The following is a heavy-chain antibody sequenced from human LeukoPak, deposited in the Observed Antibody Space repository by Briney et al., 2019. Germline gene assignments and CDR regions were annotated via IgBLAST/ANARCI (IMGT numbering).Heavy chain of an antibody. CDR1: AFSLSAYN. V-gene: IGHV3-21*04. CDR3: VRDRGTYRPIDY. CDR2: ISYTGTYI. J-gene: IGHJ4*02. Sequence: TGGSLRLSCAASAFSLSAYNMNWVRQAPGKGLEWVSSISYTGTYIYYADSVKGRFTISRDNAQNSLYLQMNSLRAEDTAIYYCVRDRGTYRPIDYWGQGTLATVSS. D-gene: IGHD1-26*01.